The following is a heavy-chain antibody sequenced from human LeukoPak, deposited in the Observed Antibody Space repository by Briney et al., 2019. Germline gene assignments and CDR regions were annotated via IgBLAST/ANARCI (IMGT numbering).Heavy chain of an antibody. CDR3: ARVSTSYYGSGSYWNYYYYMDV. D-gene: IGHD3-10*01. CDR1: GGSISSYY. J-gene: IGHJ6*03. Sequence: SETLSLTCTVSGGSISSYYWSWIRQPPGKGLEWIGYIYYSGSTNYNPSLKSRVTISVDTSKNQFSLTLSSMTAADTAVYYCARVSTSYYGSGSYWNYYYYMDVWGKGTTVTISS. CDR2: IYYSGST. V-gene: IGHV4-59*01.